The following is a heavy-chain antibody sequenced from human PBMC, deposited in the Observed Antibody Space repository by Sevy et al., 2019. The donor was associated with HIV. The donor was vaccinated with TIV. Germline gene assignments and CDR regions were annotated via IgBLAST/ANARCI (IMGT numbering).Heavy chain of an antibody. CDR2: TNYRSKWYN. J-gene: IGHJ4*02. D-gene: IGHD3-16*01. Sequence: SRTLSLTCAISGDSVSSDSTGWNWIRQSPSRGLEWLGRTNYRSKWYNDYAVSVKGRITINPDTSKNQFSLQLNSVTPEDTAVYFCARGFLQGGFDSWGQGTLVTVSS. CDR1: GDSVSSDSTG. V-gene: IGHV6-1*01. CDR3: ARGFLQGGFDS.